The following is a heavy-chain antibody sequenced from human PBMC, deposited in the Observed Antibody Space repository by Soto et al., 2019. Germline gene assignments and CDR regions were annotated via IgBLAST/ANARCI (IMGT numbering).Heavy chain of an antibody. V-gene: IGHV3-30-3*01. CDR2: ISYDGSDK. J-gene: IGHJ4*02. Sequence: QVQLVESGGGVVQPGRSLRLSCAASGFSFSSYAMLWVRQAPGKGLEWVALISYDGSDKDYADSVKGRFTISRDNSRNTLFLQMNSLRAEDTAVYYCARDYYKYYDSSGYYRSPAYWGQGTLVTVSS. CDR3: ARDYYKYYDSSGYYRSPAY. D-gene: IGHD3-22*01. CDR1: GFSFSSYA.